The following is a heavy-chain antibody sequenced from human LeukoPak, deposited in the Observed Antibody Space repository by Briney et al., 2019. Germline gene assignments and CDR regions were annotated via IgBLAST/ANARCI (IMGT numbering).Heavy chain of an antibody. CDR2: INHSGST. CDR1: GGSFSGYS. J-gene: IGHJ5*02. Sequence: KPSETLSLTCAVYGGSFSGYSWNWIRQPPGKGLEWIGEINHSGSTNYNPSLKSRVTMSVDTSKNQISLKLKSVTAADTAVYYCARDSGTSGEVKFDPWGQGALVTVSS. CDR3: ARDSGTSGEVKFDP. D-gene: IGHD3-10*01. V-gene: IGHV4-34*01.